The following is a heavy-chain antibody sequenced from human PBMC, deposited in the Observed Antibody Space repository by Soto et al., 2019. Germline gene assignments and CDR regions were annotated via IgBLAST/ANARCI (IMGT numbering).Heavy chain of an antibody. CDR2: IYSGGST. J-gene: IGHJ4*02. CDR1: GLTVSGNY. D-gene: IGHD3-22*01. Sequence: HPGGSLRLSCAASGLTVSGNYMTWVRQAPGKGLEWVSVIYSGGSTYYADSVKGRFTISRDNSKNTLYLEMNGLRAEDTAVYYCARGDRYYDTSDYYFDCWGRGTLVTVSS. V-gene: IGHV3-53*01. CDR3: ARGDRYYDTSDYYFDC.